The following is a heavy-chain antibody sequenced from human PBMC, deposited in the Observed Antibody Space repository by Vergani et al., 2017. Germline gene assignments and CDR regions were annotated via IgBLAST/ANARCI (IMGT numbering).Heavy chain of an antibody. Sequence: QVQLQESGPGLVKPSETLSLTCTVSGGSISSYYWSWIRQPPGKGLEWIGYIYYSGSTNYNPSLTSRVTISVDTSKNQFSLKLSSVTAADTAVYYWARDENWFDPWGQGTLVTVSS. J-gene: IGHJ5*02. CDR3: ARDENWFDP. CDR1: GGSISSYY. CDR2: IYYSGST. V-gene: IGHV4-59*01.